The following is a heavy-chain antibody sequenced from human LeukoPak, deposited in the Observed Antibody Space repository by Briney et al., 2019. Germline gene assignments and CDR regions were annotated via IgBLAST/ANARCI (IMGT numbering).Heavy chain of an antibody. D-gene: IGHD2-21*02. Sequence: SETQSLTCAVYGGSFSGYYWSWIRQPPGKGLEWIGEINHSGSTNYNPSLKSRVTISVDTSKNQFSLKLSSVTAVDTAVYYCARGEVTFDYWGQGTLVTVSS. V-gene: IGHV4-34*01. CDR3: ARGEVTFDY. CDR2: INHSGST. J-gene: IGHJ4*02. CDR1: GGSFSGYY.